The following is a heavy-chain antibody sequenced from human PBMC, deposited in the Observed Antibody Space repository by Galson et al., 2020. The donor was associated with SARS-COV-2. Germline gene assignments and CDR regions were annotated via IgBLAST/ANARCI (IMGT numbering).Heavy chain of an antibody. Sequence: GGSLRLSCAASGFTFSSHAFHWVRQAPGKGLEWVAFISYDGTNKYYADSVKGRFTISRDDSKNTVYLQMNRLRGEDTALYYCARDTLRFLEGDGMDVWGQGTTVTVSS. D-gene: IGHD3-3*01. CDR2: ISYDGTNK. CDR1: GFTFSSHA. V-gene: IGHV3-30-3*01. CDR3: ARDTLRFLEGDGMDV. J-gene: IGHJ6*02.